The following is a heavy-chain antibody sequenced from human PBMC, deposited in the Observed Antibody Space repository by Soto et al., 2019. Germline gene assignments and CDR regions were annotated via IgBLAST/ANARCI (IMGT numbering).Heavy chain of an antibody. J-gene: IGHJ6*02. CDR2: ITDSGRTT. Sequence: GGSPRLSCAASGFTFNNHAMNWVRQAPGKGLEWVSGITDSGRTTYIADSVKGRFTISRDNSKNTVYVQMNSLTAEDTAVYYCARGTTRYYALDVWGQGTPVTVSS. D-gene: IGHD1-1*01. CDR1: GFTFNNHA. V-gene: IGHV3-23*01. CDR3: ARGTTRYYALDV.